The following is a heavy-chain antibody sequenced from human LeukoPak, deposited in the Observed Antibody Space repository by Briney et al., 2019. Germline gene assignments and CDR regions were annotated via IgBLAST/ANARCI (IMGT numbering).Heavy chain of an antibody. J-gene: IGHJ4*02. CDR1: GLSFGSFW. CDR3: ARERDGRFFDY. V-gene: IGHV3-7*01. Sequence: GGSLRLSCAVSGLSFGSFWMSWVRQAPGKGLEWVANINQDGSEKYFVDSVRGRFTISRGNSKNSLHLQMNTLRAEDTAVYYCARERDGRFFDYWGQGTLVTVSS. D-gene: IGHD5-24*01. CDR2: INQDGSEK.